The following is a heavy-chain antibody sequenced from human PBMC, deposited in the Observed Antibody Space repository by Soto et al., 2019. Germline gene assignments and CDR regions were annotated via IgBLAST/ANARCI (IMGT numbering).Heavy chain of an antibody. D-gene: IGHD4-17*01. CDR3: AKDRWGDFGDLNLPGY. Sequence: QVLLVESGGGVVQPGRSLRISCAVSGFTFSSFGMHWVRQAPGKGLEWVAVISDDGSSKHYADSLKGRFIISRDNSNNTLYLQMDSLGPEDTAVYYCAKDRWGDFGDLNLPGYWGKGTLVTVSS. CDR2: ISDDGSSK. CDR1: GFTFSSFG. J-gene: IGHJ4*02. V-gene: IGHV3-30*18.